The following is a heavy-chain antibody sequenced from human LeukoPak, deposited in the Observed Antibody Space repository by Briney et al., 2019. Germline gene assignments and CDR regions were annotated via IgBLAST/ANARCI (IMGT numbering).Heavy chain of an antibody. V-gene: IGHV3-21*01. CDR1: GFSFSTYN. CDR2: ISSLGSDM. D-gene: IGHD3-9*01. J-gene: IGHJ5*01. CDR3: ARDRSSQYDILTGLDWFDS. Sequence: GGSLRLSCAASGFSFSTYNMNWVRQAPGKGLEWVSSISSLGSDMDYADSVEVRFTISSANPHNSLYLQMNSLRAEDTAVYYCARDRSSQYDILTGLDWFDSWGQGILVTVSS.